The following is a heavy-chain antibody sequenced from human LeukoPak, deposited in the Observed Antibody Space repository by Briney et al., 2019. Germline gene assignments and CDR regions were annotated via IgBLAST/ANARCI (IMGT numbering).Heavy chain of an antibody. CDR3: ARCRPAGGDYVVWHLDY. CDR2: INHSGST. J-gene: IGHJ4*02. V-gene: IGHV4-34*01. CDR1: GFSFGNSW. Sequence: GSLRLSCTASGFSFGNSWMTWVRQVPGKGPEWIGEINHSGSTKYNPSLKSRVTISVDTSKNQFSLKLSSVTAADTAVYYCARCRPAGGDYVVWHLDYWGQGTLVTVSS. D-gene: IGHD4-17*01.